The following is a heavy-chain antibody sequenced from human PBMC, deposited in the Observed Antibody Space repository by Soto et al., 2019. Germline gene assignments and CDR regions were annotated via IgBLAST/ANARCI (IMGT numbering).Heavy chain of an antibody. CDR3: AKSSLGNYYYMDV. V-gene: IGHV6-1*01. CDR1: GDSVSSNSAA. Sequence: PSQTLSLTCAISGDSVSSNSAAWNWIRQSPSRGLEWLGRTYYRSKWYNDYAVSVKSRITINPDTSKNTLYLQMNSLRAEDTAVYYCAKSSLGNYYYMDVWGKGTTVTVSS. J-gene: IGHJ6*03. CDR2: TYYRSKWYN. D-gene: IGHD1-26*01.